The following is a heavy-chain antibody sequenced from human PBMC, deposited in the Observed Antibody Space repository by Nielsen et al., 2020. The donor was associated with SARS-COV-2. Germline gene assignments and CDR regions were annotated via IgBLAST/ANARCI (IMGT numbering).Heavy chain of an antibody. D-gene: IGHD6-13*01. V-gene: IGHV1-3*01. J-gene: IGHJ5*02. CDR2: INAGNGNT. Sequence: WVRQAPGQRLEWMGWINAGNGNTKYSQKFQGRVTITRDTSASTAYMELSSLRSDDTAVYYCARNRGALAAAPNWGKNWFDPWGQGTLVTVSS. CDR3: ARNRGALAAAPNWGKNWFDP.